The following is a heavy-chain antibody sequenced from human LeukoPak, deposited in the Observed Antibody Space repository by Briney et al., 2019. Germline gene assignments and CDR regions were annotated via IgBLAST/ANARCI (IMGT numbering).Heavy chain of an antibody. V-gene: IGHV3-23*01. CDR1: GFTFSTYG. Sequence: PGGSLRLSCAASGFTFSTYGMSWVRQAPGKGLEWFSVIGGSGGSIYYADSVKGRFTISRDNSKNTLSLQMSSLGAEDTAVYYCAKHHGGNGCSYYYGIDVWGQGTPVTVSS. CDR2: IGGSGGSI. J-gene: IGHJ6*02. D-gene: IGHD4-23*01. CDR3: AKHHGGNGCSYYYGIDV.